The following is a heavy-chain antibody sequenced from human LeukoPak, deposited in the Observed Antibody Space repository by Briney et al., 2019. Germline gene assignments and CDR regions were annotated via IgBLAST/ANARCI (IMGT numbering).Heavy chain of an antibody. J-gene: IGHJ3*02. D-gene: IGHD1-26*01. CDR1: GYTFTGYY. V-gene: IGHV1-2*02. CDR3: ARASGSYLTDAFDI. Sequence: ASVNVSCKASGYTFTGYYMHWVRQAPGQGLEWMGWINPNSGGTNYAQKFQGRVTMTRDTSISTAYMELSRLRSDDTAVYYCARASGSYLTDAFDIWGQGTMVTVSS. CDR2: INPNSGGT.